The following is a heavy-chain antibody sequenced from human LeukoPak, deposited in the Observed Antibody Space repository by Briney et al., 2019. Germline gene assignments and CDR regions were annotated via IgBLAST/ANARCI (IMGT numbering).Heavy chain of an antibody. Sequence: ASVKVSCKASGYTFTGYYMHWARQAPGQGLEWMGWINPNSGGTNYAQKFQGRVTMTRDTSISTAYMELSRLRSDDTAVYYCAPDGYNYPRGLYWGQGTLVTVSS. CDR2: INPNSGGT. CDR3: APDGYNYPRGLY. V-gene: IGHV1-2*02. D-gene: IGHD5-12*01. J-gene: IGHJ4*02. CDR1: GYTFTGYY.